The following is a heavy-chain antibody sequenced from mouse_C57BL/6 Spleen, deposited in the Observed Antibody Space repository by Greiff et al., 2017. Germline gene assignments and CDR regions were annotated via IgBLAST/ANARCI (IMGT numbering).Heavy chain of an antibody. J-gene: IGHJ2*01. Sequence: EVMLVESEGGLVQPGSSMKLSCTASGFTFSDYYMAWVRQVPEKGLEWVANINYDGSSTYYLDSLKSRFIISRDNAKNILYLQMSSLKSEDTATYYCARCDYDPYYFDYWGQGTTRTVSS. D-gene: IGHD2-4*01. CDR3: ARCDYDPYYFDY. V-gene: IGHV5-16*01. CDR2: INYDGSST. CDR1: GFTFSDYY.